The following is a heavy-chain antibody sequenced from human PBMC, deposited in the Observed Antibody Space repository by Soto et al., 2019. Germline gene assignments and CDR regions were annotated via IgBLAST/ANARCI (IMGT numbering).Heavy chain of an antibody. V-gene: IGHV3-30*03. CDR1: GFSFSSYG. CDR2: ISYDGTDE. CDR3: XKQESXXNDHFDY. J-gene: IGHJ4*02. D-gene: IGHD1-1*01. Sequence: QVQLVESGGGVAQPGRSLRLSCAASGFSFSSYGMXXXXXXXXXXXEWVAMISYDGTDEYYADSVKGRFTISRDTSKXXXXXXXXXXXXXXXXXXXXXKQESXXNDHFDYWGQGTLVTVSS.